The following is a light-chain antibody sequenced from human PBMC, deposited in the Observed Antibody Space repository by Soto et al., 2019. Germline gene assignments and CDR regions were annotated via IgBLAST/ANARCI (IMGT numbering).Light chain of an antibody. CDR2: AAS. Sequence: DIQMTQSPSSLSASVGDRVTITCRASQSISSYLNWYQQKPGKAPKLLIYAASSLQSGVPSRFSGSGSGTDLTLTISSLQPEDFATYYCQQSYSTPVAFGQGTKVDI. CDR3: QQSYSTPVA. V-gene: IGKV1-39*01. CDR1: QSISSY. J-gene: IGKJ1*01.